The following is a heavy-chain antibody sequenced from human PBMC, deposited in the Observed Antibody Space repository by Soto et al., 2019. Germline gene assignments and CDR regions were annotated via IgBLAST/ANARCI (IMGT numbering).Heavy chain of an antibody. CDR3: ASFCGRTSCRNSDY. Sequence: SETLSLTCAVSGGSISSGGYSWSWIRQPPGKGLEWIGYIYHSGSTYYNPSLKSRVTISVDRSKNQFSLRLSSVTAADTAVYYCASFCGRTSCRNSDYWGQGTLVTVSS. D-gene: IGHD2-2*01. J-gene: IGHJ4*02. CDR1: GGSISSGGYS. V-gene: IGHV4-30-2*01. CDR2: IYHSGST.